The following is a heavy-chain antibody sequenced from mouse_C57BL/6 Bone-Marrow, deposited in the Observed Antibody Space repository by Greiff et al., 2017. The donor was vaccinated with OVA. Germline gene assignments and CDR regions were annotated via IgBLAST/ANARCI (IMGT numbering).Heavy chain of an antibody. V-gene: IGHV5-4*01. CDR2: ISDGGSYT. CDR1: GFTFSSYA. D-gene: IGHD4-1*01. J-gene: IGHJ2*01. CDR3: ARDRGTGCFDY. Sequence: DVMLVESGGGLVKPGGSLKLSCAASGFTFSSYAMSWVRQTPEKRLEWVATISDGGSYTYYPDNVKGRFTISRDNAKNNLYLQMSHLKSEDTAMYYCARDRGTGCFDYWGQGTTLTVSS.